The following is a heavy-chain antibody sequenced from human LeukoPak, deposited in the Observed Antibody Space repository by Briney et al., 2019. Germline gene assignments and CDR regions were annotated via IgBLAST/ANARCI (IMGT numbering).Heavy chain of an antibody. Sequence: ASVKVSCKASGCSFTGYYLHGLRQPPGHGLEWMGWINPTSGGTNYAQKFQGRVTMTRDKSISTAYMELSRLTSDLTAVYFCTRRERSVSLAIFVYWGQGTLVTVST. J-gene: IGHJ4*02. CDR3: TRRERSVSLAIFVY. D-gene: IGHD5/OR15-5a*01. V-gene: IGHV1-2*02. CDR2: INPTSGGT. CDR1: GCSFTGYY.